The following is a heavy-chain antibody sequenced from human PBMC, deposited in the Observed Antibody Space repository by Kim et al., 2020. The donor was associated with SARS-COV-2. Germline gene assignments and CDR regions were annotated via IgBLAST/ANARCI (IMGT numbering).Heavy chain of an antibody. J-gene: IGHJ2*01. CDR1: GFTFSTSW. Sequence: GGSLRLSCAASGFTFSTSWMHWVRQGPGKGLLWVSRISSDGSSTDYADSVKGRFTMSRDNAKNTLYLHMNSLRADDTAVFYCATCLGGDCYSHHWYFDLWGRGTLATVSS. D-gene: IGHD2-21*02. V-gene: IGHV3-74*01. CDR3: ATCLGGDCYSHHWYFDL. CDR2: ISSDGSST.